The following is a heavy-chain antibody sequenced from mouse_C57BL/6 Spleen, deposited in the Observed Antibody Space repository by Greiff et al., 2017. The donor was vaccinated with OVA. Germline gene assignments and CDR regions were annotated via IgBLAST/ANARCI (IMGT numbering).Heavy chain of an antibody. Sequence: QVQLQQSGAELVRPGASVTLSCKASGYTFTDYEMHWVKQTPVHGLEWIGAIDPETGGTAYNQKFKGKAILTADKSSSTAYMELRSLTSEDSAVYYCTRRGYYGNYLYYFDYWGQGTTLTVSS. CDR2: IDPETGGT. CDR3: TRRGYYGNYLYYFDY. D-gene: IGHD2-1*01. V-gene: IGHV1-15*01. J-gene: IGHJ2*01. CDR1: GYTFTDYE.